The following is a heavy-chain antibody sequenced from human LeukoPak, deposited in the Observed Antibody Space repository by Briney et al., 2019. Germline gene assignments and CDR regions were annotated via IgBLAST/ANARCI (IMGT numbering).Heavy chain of an antibody. V-gene: IGHV1-24*01. D-gene: IGHD1-1*01. Sequence: GASVKVSCKVFGYTLTELPTHWVRQAPGKGLEWVGGFDPEDGETTYAQKFQGRVTMTEDTSTDTAYMEVSGLRSEDTAVYYCATRTTGTTDALDIWGQGTMVTVSS. CDR3: ATRTTGTTDALDI. J-gene: IGHJ3*02. CDR1: GYTLTELP. CDR2: FDPEDGET.